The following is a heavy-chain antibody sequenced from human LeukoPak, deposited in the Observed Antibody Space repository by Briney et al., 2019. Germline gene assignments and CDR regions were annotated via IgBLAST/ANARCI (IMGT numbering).Heavy chain of an antibody. Sequence: SETLSLTCTVSGGSISSYYWSWIRQPPGKGLEWIGYIYYSGSTNYNPSLKSRVTISVDTSKNQFSLKLSSVTAADTAVYYCARLGDGYRKGFDPWGQGTLVTVSS. D-gene: IGHD5-24*01. J-gene: IGHJ5*02. V-gene: IGHV4-59*08. CDR3: ARLGDGYRKGFDP. CDR1: GGSISSYY. CDR2: IYYSGST.